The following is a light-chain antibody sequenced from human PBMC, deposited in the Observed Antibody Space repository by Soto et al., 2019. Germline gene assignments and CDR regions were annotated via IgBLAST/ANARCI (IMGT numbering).Light chain of an antibody. V-gene: IGKV1-5*03. J-gene: IGKJ1*01. CDR3: QRYNSYSES. CDR1: QTIISW. CDR2: KAS. Sequence: DILITQSPSTLSGSVGDRVTITCRASQTIISWLAWYQQKPGKAPKLLIYKASTLKSGVPSRFSGSGSGTEFTLTISSLQPDDFATYYFQRYNSYSESFGQGTKV.